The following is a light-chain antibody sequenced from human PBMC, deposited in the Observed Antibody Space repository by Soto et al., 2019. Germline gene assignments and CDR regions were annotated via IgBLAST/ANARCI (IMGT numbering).Light chain of an antibody. V-gene: IGKV3-15*01. J-gene: IGKJ1*01. CDR3: QQYNDWPPWT. CDR2: GAS. CDR1: QSVSSN. Sequence: EIVMTQSPATLSASPGERATLSCRASQSVSSNLAWYQQKPGQAPRLLIYGASTRATGIPARFSGSGSATEFTLTISSLQSEDFAVYYCQQYNDWPPWTFGQGTKVEIK.